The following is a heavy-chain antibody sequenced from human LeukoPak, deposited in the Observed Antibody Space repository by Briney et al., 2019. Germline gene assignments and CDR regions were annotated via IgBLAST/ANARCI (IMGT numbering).Heavy chain of an antibody. V-gene: IGHV3-21*04. J-gene: IGHJ3*02. Sequence: GGSLRLSCAASGFTYSSYSMNWVRQAPGKGLEWVSSISSSSSYIYYADSVKGRFTISRDNAKNSLYLQMDSLRAEDTAVYYCANQREYYTSSDAFDIWGQGTMVTVSS. D-gene: IGHD6-6*01. CDR3: ANQREYYTSSDAFDI. CDR2: ISSSSSYI. CDR1: GFTYSSYS.